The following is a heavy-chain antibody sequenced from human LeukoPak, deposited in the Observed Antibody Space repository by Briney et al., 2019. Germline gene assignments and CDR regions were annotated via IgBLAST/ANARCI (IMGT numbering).Heavy chain of an antibody. V-gene: IGHV4-39*07. CDR1: GGSISSSSYY. J-gene: IGHJ6*03. Sequence: SETLSLTCTVSGGSISSSSYYWGWIRQPPGKGLEWIGSIYYSGSTYYNPSLKSRVTISVDTSKNQFSLKLSSVTAADTAVYYCASSSTSRVYYYYYMDVWGKGTTVTVSS. CDR3: ASSSTSRVYYYYYMDV. CDR2: IYYSGST. D-gene: IGHD2-2*01.